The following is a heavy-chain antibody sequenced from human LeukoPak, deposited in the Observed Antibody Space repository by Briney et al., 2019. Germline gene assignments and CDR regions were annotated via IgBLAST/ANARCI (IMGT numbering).Heavy chain of an antibody. CDR1: RFTLSSYR. CDR3: AGDRVPGSGSTDY. J-gene: IGHJ4*02. CDR2: ISSSGSNI. Sequence: GGSLRQSRPATRFTLSSYRMCWVRQAPGRELAWVSYISSSGSNIYYAASVKGRFTISRDNAKNSLYLQMNSLRAEDTAVYYCAGDRVPGSGSTDYWGQGTLVTVSS. D-gene: IGHD3-10*01. V-gene: IGHV3-48*04.